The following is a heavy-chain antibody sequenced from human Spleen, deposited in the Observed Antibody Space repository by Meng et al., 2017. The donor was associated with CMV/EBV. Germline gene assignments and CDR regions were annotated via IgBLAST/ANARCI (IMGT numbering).Heavy chain of an antibody. V-gene: IGHV3-11*04. J-gene: IGHJ6*02. CDR1: GFTFSAYY. D-gene: IGHD2-2*01. CDR3: ATGPYCSSPTCYSYYYGMDV. Sequence: GGSLRLSCAASGFTFSAYYMSWIRQAPGKGLEWVSYISSSGSTIYYTDSVKGRFTLSRDNAKNSLFLHMNSLRAEDTAVYYCATGPYCSSPTCYSYYYGMDVWGRGTTVTVSS. CDR2: ISSSGSTI.